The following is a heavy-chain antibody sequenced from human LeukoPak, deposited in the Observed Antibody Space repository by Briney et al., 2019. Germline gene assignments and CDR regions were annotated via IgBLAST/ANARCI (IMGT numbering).Heavy chain of an antibody. D-gene: IGHD6-13*01. CDR1: GFTFSSYW. Sequence: PGGSLRLSCAASGFTFSSYWMSWVRQAPGKGQEWVANIKQDGSERYYVDSVKGRFTISRDNAKNSLYLQMNSLRAEDTAVYYCARSTSSSWYSVSDAFDIWGQGTMVTVSS. CDR3: ARSTSSSWYSVSDAFDI. CDR2: IKQDGSER. V-gene: IGHV3-7*01. J-gene: IGHJ3*02.